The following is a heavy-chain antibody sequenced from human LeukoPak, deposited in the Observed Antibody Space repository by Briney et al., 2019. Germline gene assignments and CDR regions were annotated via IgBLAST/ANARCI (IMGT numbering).Heavy chain of an antibody. Sequence: PGGSLRLSCAASGFTFSSYSMNWVRQAPGKGLEWVSYISSSSSSTIYYADSVKGRFTISRDNAKSSLYLQMNSLRAEDTAVYYCARESSWDNAFDIWGQGTMVTVSS. V-gene: IGHV3-48*04. CDR1: GFTFSSYS. CDR3: ARESSWDNAFDI. D-gene: IGHD6-13*01. CDR2: ISSSSSSTI. J-gene: IGHJ3*02.